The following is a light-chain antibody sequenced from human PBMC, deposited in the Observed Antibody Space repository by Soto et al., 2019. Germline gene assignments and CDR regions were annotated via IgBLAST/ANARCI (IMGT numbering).Light chain of an antibody. CDR1: QSVSTS. J-gene: IGKJ4*01. Sequence: EIVLTQSPATLSLSPGERAPLSCKASQSVSTSLAWYQQKPGQPPRLLIYDASNRAAGIPARFSGSGSGTDFALTRRSREAEEFAVYYCQQRGSWQPLTFGGGTKVEIK. CDR2: DAS. V-gene: IGKV3-11*01. CDR3: QQRGSWQPLT.